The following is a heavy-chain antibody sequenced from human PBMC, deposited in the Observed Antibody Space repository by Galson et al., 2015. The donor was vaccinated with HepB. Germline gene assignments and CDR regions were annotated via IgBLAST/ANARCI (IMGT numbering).Heavy chain of an antibody. CDR2: ISSSGSAI. D-gene: IGHD3-10*01. V-gene: IGHV3-48*03. CDR3: ASRSQVWFGESSGYGMDV. J-gene: IGHJ6*02. Sequence: SLRLSCAASGFTFSSYEMNWVRQAPGKGLEWVSYISSSGSAISYADSVKGRFTISRDNAKNSLYLQMNSLRAEDTAVYYCASRSQVWFGESSGYGMDVWGQGTTVTVSS. CDR1: GFTFSSYE.